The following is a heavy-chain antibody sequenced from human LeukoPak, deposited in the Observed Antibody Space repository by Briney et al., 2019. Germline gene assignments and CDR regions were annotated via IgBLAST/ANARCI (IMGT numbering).Heavy chain of an antibody. CDR3: ARDTRSWYGMDV. Sequence: ASVKVSCKSSGYTFTSYGISWVRQAPGQGLEWMGWISAYNGNTNYAQKRQGRVTMTTDTSTSTAYMELRSLRSDDTAVYYCARDTRSWYGMDVWGQGTTVTVSS. V-gene: IGHV1-18*01. CDR1: GYTFTSYG. D-gene: IGHD2-15*01. CDR2: ISAYNGNT. J-gene: IGHJ6*02.